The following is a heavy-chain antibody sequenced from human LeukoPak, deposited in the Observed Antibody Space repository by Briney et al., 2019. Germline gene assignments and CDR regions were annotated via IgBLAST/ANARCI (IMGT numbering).Heavy chain of an antibody. CDR2: INHSGST. CDR3: AREDIVVVPAAIRGFDWFDP. CDR1: GGSYSGYY. J-gene: IGHJ5*02. V-gene: IGHV4-34*01. Sequence: PSETLSLXCAVYGGSYSGYYWSWIRLPPGKGLESIGEINHSGSTNYNPSLKSRVTISVDTSKNQFSLKLSSVTAADTAVYYCAREDIVVVPAAIRGFDWFDPWGQGTLVTVSS. D-gene: IGHD2-2*01.